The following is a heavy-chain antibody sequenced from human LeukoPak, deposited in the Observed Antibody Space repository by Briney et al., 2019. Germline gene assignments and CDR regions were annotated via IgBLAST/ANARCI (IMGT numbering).Heavy chain of an antibody. Sequence: SQTLSLTCAISGDSVSSSSAGWNWIRQSPSRGLEWLGRTYYRSKWYTDYAVSVESRMTVNPDTSKNQVSLQLNSVTPEGTAVYYCARVASTAFDIWGQGTMVTVSS. D-gene: IGHD5-24*01. CDR1: GDSVSSSSAG. CDR2: TYYRSKWYT. CDR3: ARVASTAFDI. J-gene: IGHJ3*02. V-gene: IGHV6-1*01.